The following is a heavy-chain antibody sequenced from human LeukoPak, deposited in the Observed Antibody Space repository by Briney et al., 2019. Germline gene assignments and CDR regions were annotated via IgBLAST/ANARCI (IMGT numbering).Heavy chain of an antibody. CDR1: GFTFSSYA. D-gene: IGHD3-10*01. V-gene: IGHV3-30*04. Sequence: GRSLRLSCAASGFTFSSYAMRWVRQAPGKGLEWVAVISYDGSNKYYADSVKGRFTISRDNSKNTLYLQMNSLRAEDTAVYYCARDAYYYGSGSYYAYYFDYWGQGTLVTVSS. CDR3: ARDAYYYGSGSYYAYYFDY. CDR2: ISYDGSNK. J-gene: IGHJ4*02.